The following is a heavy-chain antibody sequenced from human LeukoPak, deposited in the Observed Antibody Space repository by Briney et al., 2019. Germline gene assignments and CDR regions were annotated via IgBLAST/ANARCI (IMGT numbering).Heavy chain of an antibody. CDR3: ARDGYSGNDGL. CDR1: GGSISSSSYY. D-gene: IGHD5-12*01. J-gene: IGHJ4*02. V-gene: IGHV4-61*01. CDR2: IHYSGST. Sequence: PSETLSLTCTVSGGSISSSSYYWSWIRQPPGKGLEWIGYIHYSGSTNYNPSLKSRVTISVDTSKNQFSLKLSSVTAADTAVYYCARDGYSGNDGLWGQGTLVTVSS.